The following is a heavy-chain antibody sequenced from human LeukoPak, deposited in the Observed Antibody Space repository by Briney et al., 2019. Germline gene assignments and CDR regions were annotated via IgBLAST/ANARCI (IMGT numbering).Heavy chain of an antibody. D-gene: IGHD6-13*01. Sequence: GGSLRLSCEASGFTFSNAWMSWVRQAPGKGLEWVGRIKSKTDGGTTDYAAPVKGRFTIARDDSNNTLYLQMNSLKTEDTAVYYCTTDSGKTYSSSWYEYYYGMDVWGQGTTVTVSS. V-gene: IGHV3-15*01. CDR2: IKSKTDGGTT. J-gene: IGHJ6*02. CDR3: TTDSGKTYSSSWYEYYYGMDV. CDR1: GFTFSNAW.